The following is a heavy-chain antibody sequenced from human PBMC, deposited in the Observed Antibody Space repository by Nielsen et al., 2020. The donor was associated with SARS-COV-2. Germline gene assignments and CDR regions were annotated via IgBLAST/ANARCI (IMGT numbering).Heavy chain of an antibody. Sequence: SVKVSCKASGDTFRNDAFSWVRQAPGQGLEWMGGIITVLYTPIYSQKFQGRVTITRDTSATTAYMELSSLRSEDTAVFYCARDGPFRAPYYDFWSASHYFDYWGQGSLVTVSS. CDR3: ARDGPFRAPYYDFWSASHYFDY. V-gene: IGHV1-69*10. D-gene: IGHD3-3*01. CDR1: GDTFRNDA. J-gene: IGHJ4*02. CDR2: IITVLYTP.